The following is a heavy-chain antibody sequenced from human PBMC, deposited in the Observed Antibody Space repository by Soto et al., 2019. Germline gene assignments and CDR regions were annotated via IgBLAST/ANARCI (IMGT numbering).Heavy chain of an antibody. Sequence: QVQLVESGGGVVQPGRSLRLSCAASGFTFSSYGMHWVRQAPGKGLEWVAVISYDGSNKYYADSVKGRFTISRDNSKNTLYLQMNSLRAEDTAVYYCAKTTVTRNYYYYGMDVWGQGTTVTVSS. CDR3: AKTTVTRNYYYYGMDV. CDR1: GFTFSSYG. V-gene: IGHV3-30*18. CDR2: ISYDGSNK. D-gene: IGHD4-17*01. J-gene: IGHJ6*02.